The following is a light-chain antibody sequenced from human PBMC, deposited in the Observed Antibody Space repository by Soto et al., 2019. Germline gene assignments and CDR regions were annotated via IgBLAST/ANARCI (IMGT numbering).Light chain of an antibody. Sequence: QPVLTQPPSVSGAPGQRVTISCTGSSSNIGAGYDVHWYQQLPGTAPKLLIYCNSNRPSGVPDRFSGSKSGTSASLAITGLQAEDEADYYCQSYDSSLRGSVFGGGTKLTVL. CDR2: CNS. V-gene: IGLV1-40*01. CDR1: SSNIGAGYD. CDR3: QSYDSSLRGSV. J-gene: IGLJ2*01.